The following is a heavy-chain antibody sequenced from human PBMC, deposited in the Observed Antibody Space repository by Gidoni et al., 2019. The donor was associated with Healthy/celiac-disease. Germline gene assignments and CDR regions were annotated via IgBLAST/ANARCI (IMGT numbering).Heavy chain of an antibody. Sequence: QVQLVESGGGVVQPGRSLRLSCAATGFTFSSYGMHWVRQAPGKGLEWVAVISYDGSNKYYADSVKGRFTISRDNSKNTLYLQMNSLRAEDTAVYYCAASPLAAAGFFDYWGQGTLVTVSS. D-gene: IGHD6-13*01. CDR3: AASPLAAAGFFDY. J-gene: IGHJ4*02. CDR2: ISYDGSNK. V-gene: IGHV3-30*03. CDR1: GFTFSSYG.